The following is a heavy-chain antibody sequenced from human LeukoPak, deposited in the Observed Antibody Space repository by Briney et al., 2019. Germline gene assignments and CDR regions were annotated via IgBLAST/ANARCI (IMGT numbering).Heavy chain of an antibody. J-gene: IGHJ4*02. Sequence: ASVKVSCKDSGYTFTSYAMNWVRQAPGQGLEWMGWINTNTGNPTYAQGFTGRFVFSLDTSVSTAYLQISSLEAEDTAVYYCARVHSSSWFRTYYFDYWGQGTLVTVSS. V-gene: IGHV7-4-1*02. CDR2: INTNTGNP. CDR3: ARVHSSSWFRTYYFDY. CDR1: GYTFTSYA. D-gene: IGHD6-13*01.